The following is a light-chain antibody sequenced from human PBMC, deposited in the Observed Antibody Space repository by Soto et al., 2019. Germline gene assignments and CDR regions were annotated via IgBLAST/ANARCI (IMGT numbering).Light chain of an antibody. CDR1: QSIDNW. CDR2: AAS. Sequence: DIQITPNPSNLSSSLRDKDTITFPARQSIDNWLAWYQQKPGKAPKLLIYAASTLETGVPSRFSGSGSGTEFTLTIKSLQPDDFATYYCQQFSSYSTFGQGTKVDIK. J-gene: IGKJ1*01. CDR3: QQFSSYST. V-gene: IGKV1-5*01.